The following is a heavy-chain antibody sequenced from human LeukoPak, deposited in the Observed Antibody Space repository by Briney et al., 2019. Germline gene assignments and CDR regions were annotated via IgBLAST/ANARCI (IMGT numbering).Heavy chain of an antibody. V-gene: IGHV1-2*02. CDR1: GYTFTGYY. CDR2: INPNSGGT. Sequence: GASVKDSCKASGYTFTGYYMHWVRQAPGQGLEWMGWINPNSGGTNYAQKFQGRVTMTRDTSISTAYMELSRLRSDDTAVYYCARDFHRYSGSYLSWGQGTLVTVSS. D-gene: IGHD1-26*01. J-gene: IGHJ5*02. CDR3: ARDFHRYSGSYLS.